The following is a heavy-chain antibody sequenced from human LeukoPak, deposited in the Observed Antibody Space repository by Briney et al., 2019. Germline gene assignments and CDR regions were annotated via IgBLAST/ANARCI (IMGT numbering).Heavy chain of an antibody. Sequence: GGSLRLSCAASGFTFSNARMSWVRQAPGKGLEWVGRIKSKTDGGTTDYAAPVKGRFTISRDDSKNTLYLQMNSLKTEDTAVYYCTTDPPPGYSSGWYRTKGQSQIDYWGQGTLVTVSS. V-gene: IGHV3-15*01. CDR1: GFTFSNAR. J-gene: IGHJ4*02. CDR2: IKSKTDGGTT. CDR3: TTDPPPGYSSGWYRTKGQSQIDY. D-gene: IGHD6-19*01.